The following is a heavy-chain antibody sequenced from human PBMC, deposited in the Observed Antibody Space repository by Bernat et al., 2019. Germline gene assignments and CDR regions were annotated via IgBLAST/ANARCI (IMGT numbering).Heavy chain of an antibody. CDR2: INAGNGNT. CDR1: GYTFTSYA. V-gene: IGHV1-3*01. Sequence: QVQLVQSGAEVKKPGASVKVSCKASGYTFTSYAMHWVRQAPGQRLEWMGWINAGNGNTKYSQKFQGRVTITRDTSASTAYMELSSLRSEDTAVYYCARDRTRGVLYYYGMDVWGQGTTVTVSS. J-gene: IGHJ6*02. D-gene: IGHD1-1*01. CDR3: ARDRTRGVLYYYGMDV.